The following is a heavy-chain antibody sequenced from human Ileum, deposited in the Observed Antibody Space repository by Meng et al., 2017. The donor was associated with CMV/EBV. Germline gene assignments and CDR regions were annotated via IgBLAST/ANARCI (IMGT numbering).Heavy chain of an antibody. CDR2: MYYDGRT. V-gene: IGHV4-39*07. CDR1: GASINSSSYF. D-gene: IGHD6-13*01. J-gene: IGHJ4*02. Sequence: SETLSLTCTVSGASINSSSYFWGWIRQTPGKGLEWIGSMYYDGRTYVSPSLRSRATISLDTSRNQFSLKLTSVTAADTAVYYCGRDVWQQLGDSVWGQGTLVTVSS. CDR3: GRDVWQQLGDSV.